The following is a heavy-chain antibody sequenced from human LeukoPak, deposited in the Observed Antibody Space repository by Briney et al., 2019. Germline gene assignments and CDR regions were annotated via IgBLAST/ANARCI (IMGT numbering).Heavy chain of an antibody. V-gene: IGHV4-59*01. D-gene: IGHD2-2*01. J-gene: IGHJ6*03. CDR2: IYYSGST. CDR3: ARGCGTNCHYYYMDV. Sequence: SETLSLTCTVSDGSISSYYWSWIRQPPGKGLEWIGYIYYSGSTNYNPSLKSRVTMSVDTSKNQISLKMISVTAADTAVYFCARGCGTNCHYYYMDVWGKGTTVTVSS. CDR1: DGSISSYY.